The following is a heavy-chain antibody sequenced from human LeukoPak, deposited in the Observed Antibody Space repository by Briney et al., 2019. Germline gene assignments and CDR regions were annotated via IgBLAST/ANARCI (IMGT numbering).Heavy chain of an antibody. Sequence: SETLSLTCTVSGGSISSYYWSWIRQPPGKGLEWIGYIYYSGSTNYNPSLKSRVTISVDTSKNQFSLKLSSVTAADTAVYYRASSHYDFWSGYSSYFDYWGQGTLVTVSS. V-gene: IGHV4-59*01. D-gene: IGHD3-3*01. CDR2: IYYSGST. CDR3: ASSHYDFWSGYSSYFDY. CDR1: GGSISSYY. J-gene: IGHJ4*02.